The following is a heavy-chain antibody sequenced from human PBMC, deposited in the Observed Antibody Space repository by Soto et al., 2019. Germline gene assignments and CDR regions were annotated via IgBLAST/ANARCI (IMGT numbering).Heavy chain of an antibody. J-gene: IGHJ6*03. CDR2: TYYSGST. D-gene: IGHD6-6*01. V-gene: IGHV4-59*01. Sequence: QVQLQESGPGLVKPSETLSLTCTVSGGSISSYYWSWIRQPPGKGLEWIGYTYYSGSTHYNPSLKSRVTISVDTSKNQFSLKLSSVTAADTAVYYCARDSSYMDVWGKGTTVTVSS. CDR1: GGSISSYY. CDR3: ARDSSYMDV.